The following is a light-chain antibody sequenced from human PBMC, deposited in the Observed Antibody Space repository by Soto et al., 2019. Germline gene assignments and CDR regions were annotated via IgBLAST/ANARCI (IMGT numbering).Light chain of an antibody. CDR2: EVT. CDR1: SSDVGGYNY. J-gene: IGLJ2*01. CDR3: SSYTTFRTPHVA. Sequence: QPVLTQPASVSGSLGQSITISCTGTSSDVGGYNYVSWYQQHPGQAPKLLIHEVTNRPSGISDRFSGSKSANTASLTISGLRAEDEAHYYCSSYTTFRTPHVAFGGGTQLTVL. V-gene: IGLV2-14*01.